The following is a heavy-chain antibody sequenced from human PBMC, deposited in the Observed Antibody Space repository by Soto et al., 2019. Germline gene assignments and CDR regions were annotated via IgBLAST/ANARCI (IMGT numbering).Heavy chain of an antibody. CDR3: ARDLGVGGTTSFDY. CDR1: GFTFSSYW. J-gene: IGHJ4*02. V-gene: IGHV3-74*01. Sequence: GGSLRLSCAASGFTFSSYWLHWVRQAPGKGLVWVSRINSDGSTTTYADSVKGRFAISRDNTKNTLYPQMNSLRAEDTAVYYCARDLGVGGTTSFDYWGQGTLVTVSS. CDR2: INSDGSTT. D-gene: IGHD1-26*01.